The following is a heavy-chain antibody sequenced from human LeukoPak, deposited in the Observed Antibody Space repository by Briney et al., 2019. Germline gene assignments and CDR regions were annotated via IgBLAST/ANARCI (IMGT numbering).Heavy chain of an antibody. D-gene: IGHD6-13*01. J-gene: IGHJ4*02. CDR2: ISGSGGST. Sequence: GGSLRLSCAASGFTFSSYAMSWVRQAPGKGLEWVSAISGSGGSTYYADSVKGRFTISRDNSKNTLYLQMSSLRAEDTAVYYCAKARHDSSSWSFDYWGQGTLVTVSS. CDR3: AKARHDSSSWSFDY. V-gene: IGHV3-23*01. CDR1: GFTFSSYA.